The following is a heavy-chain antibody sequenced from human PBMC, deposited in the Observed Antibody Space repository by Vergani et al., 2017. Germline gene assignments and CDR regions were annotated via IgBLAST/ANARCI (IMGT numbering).Heavy chain of an antibody. CDR1: GGSFSGYY. V-gene: IGHV4-34*01. Sequence: QVQLQQWGAGLLKPSETLSLNCAVYGGSFSGYYWSWIRQPPGKGLEWIGEINHSGSTNYNPSLKSRVTISVDTSKNQFSLKLSSVTAADTAVYYCARGVKDGSGSWYYFKYWGQGTLVTVSS. CDR2: INHSGST. J-gene: IGHJ4*02. D-gene: IGHD3-10*01. CDR3: ARGVKDGSGSWYYFKY.